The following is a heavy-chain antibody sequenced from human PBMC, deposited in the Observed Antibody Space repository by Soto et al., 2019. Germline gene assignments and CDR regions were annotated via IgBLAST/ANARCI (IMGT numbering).Heavy chain of an antibody. J-gene: IGHJ3*02. CDR3: PRERGYRGDFDI. CDR2: IYYSGST. D-gene: IGHD5-12*01. V-gene: IGHV4-59*01. Sequence: PSETLSLTCTVSGGSISGYYWSWIRQPPGKGLEWIGYIYYSGSTNCNPSLKSRVTISVDTSKKQFSLKLSSVTVVYPAVYYCPRERGYRGDFDIWSQGTTVTVS. CDR1: GGSISGYY.